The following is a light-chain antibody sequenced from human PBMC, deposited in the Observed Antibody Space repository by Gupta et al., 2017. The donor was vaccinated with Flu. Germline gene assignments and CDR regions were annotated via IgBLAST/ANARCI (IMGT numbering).Light chain of an antibody. CDR1: QSVSSN. J-gene: IGKJ4*01. V-gene: IGKV3-15*01. CDR3: QQYKDWPPLT. CDR2: GAS. Sequence: TVMTQSPATLSVSPGERATLSCRASQSVSSNLAWYQQKPGQAPRLLIYGASTRATGIPARFSGSGSGTEFTLTISSLQSEDFAVYYCQQYKDWPPLTFGGGTKVEIK.